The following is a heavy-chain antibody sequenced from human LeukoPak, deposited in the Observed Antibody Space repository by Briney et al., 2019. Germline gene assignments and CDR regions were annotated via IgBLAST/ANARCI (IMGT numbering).Heavy chain of an antibody. J-gene: IGHJ4*02. CDR1: GFTFTSYW. V-gene: IGHV3-74*01. D-gene: IGHD3-22*01. Sequence: GGSLRLSCLASGFTFTSYWIHWVRQAPGKGLVWVSRINIDGRSTSYADSVKGRFTISRDNAKNTVYLQMNSLRVEDTAVYYCASYYYDSGGYSSANFWGQGTLVTVSS. CDR2: INIDGRST. CDR3: ASYYYDSGGYSSANF.